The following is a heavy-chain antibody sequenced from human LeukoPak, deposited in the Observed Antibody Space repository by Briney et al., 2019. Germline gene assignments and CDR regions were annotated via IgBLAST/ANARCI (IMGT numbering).Heavy chain of an antibody. D-gene: IGHD3-3*01. CDR3: ARGYYDFWSGYYRTYFDY. J-gene: IGHJ4*02. CDR2: ISYDGSNK. Sequence: PGGSLRLSCAASGFTFSSYAMHWVRQAPGKGLEWVAVISYDGSNKYYADSVKGRFTISRDNSKNTLYPQMNSLRAEDTAVYYCARGYYDFWSGYYRTYFDYWGQGTLVTVSS. V-gene: IGHV3-30-3*01. CDR1: GFTFSSYA.